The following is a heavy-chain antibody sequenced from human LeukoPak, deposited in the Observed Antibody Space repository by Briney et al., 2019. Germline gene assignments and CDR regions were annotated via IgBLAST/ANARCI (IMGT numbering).Heavy chain of an antibody. V-gene: IGHV3-11*06. CDR2: ISSDSGDT. CDR3: VKSAGRNGGN. CDR1: GFTFSDCY. J-gene: IGHJ4*02. Sequence: GGSLILSCAASGFTFSDCYMSWIRQPPGKGLQWLSYISSDSGDTSYADSVRGRFTISRDNAKKSVYLQMNSLRAEDTAIYYCVKSAGRNGGNWGQGTLVTVSS. D-gene: IGHD1-26*01.